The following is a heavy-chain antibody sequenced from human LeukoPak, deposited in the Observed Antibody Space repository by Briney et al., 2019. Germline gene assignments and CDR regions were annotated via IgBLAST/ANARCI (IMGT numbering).Heavy chain of an antibody. CDR1: GYSISSGYY. CDR3: ARDRETRGFDY. J-gene: IGHJ4*02. Sequence: SETLSLTCAVSGYSISSGYYWGWIRQPPGKGLEWIGSIYHSGSTYYNPSLKSRVTISVDTSKNQFSLKLSSATAADTAVYYCARDRETRGFDYWGQGTLVTVSS. D-gene: IGHD5-24*01. CDR2: IYHSGST. V-gene: IGHV4-38-2*02.